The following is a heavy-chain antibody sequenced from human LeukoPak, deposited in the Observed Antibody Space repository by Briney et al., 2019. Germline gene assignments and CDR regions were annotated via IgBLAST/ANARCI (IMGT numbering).Heavy chain of an antibody. D-gene: IGHD4-11*01. CDR1: GYSISSSYY. J-gene: IGHJ4*02. CDR2: IYHSGST. V-gene: IGHV4-38-2*01. CDR3: ASLPSNTVTHDY. Sequence: PSETLSLTCAVSGYSISSSYYWGWIRQPPGEGLEWIGTIYHSGSTHYNPSLKSRFTLSVDTSKNQFSLKLRSVTAADTAVYYCASLPSNTVTHDYWGQGTLVTVSS.